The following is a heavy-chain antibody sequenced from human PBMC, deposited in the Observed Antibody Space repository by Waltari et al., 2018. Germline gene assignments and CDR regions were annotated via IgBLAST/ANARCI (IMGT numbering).Heavy chain of an antibody. Sequence: EVQLLESGGGLVQPGGSLRLSCAASGFTFSSYAMSWVRQAPGKGLEWVSAISGSGGSTYYADSVKGRFTISRDNSKNTLYLQMNRLRAEDTAVYYCAKGPDTYYDYVWGSYRYDYFDYWGQGTLVTVSS. CDR2: ISGSGGST. D-gene: IGHD3-16*02. CDR1: GFTFSSYA. J-gene: IGHJ4*02. V-gene: IGHV3-23*01. CDR3: AKGPDTYYDYVWGSYRYDYFDY.